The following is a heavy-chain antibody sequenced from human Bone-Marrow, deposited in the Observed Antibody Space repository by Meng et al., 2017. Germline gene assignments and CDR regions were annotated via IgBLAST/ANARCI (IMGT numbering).Heavy chain of an antibody. D-gene: IGHD6-19*01. CDR1: GFTFSSYE. CDR2: ISSSGSTI. CDR3: ARDVGIIAVAGTLPDY. Sequence: GGSLRLSCAASGFTFSSYEMNWVRQAPGKGLEWVSYISSSGSTIYYADSVKGRFTISRDNAKNSLYLQMNSLRAEDTAVYYCARDVGIIAVAGTLPDYWGQGTLVTVSS. V-gene: IGHV3-48*03. J-gene: IGHJ4*02.